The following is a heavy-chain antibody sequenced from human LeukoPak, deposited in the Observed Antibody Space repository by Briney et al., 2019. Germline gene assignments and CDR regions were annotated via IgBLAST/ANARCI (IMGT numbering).Heavy chain of an antibody. V-gene: IGHV3-7*01. CDR3: SRSLDY. J-gene: IGHJ4*02. CDR1: GFPFSGYW. Sequence: PGGSLRLSCAASGFPFSGYWMDWVRQAPGKGMEWVANINQDGSVQYYAASVKGRFTISRDNAENSLYLQMNSLRAEDTAVYYCSRSLDYLGQGTLVTVSS. CDR2: INQDGSVQ.